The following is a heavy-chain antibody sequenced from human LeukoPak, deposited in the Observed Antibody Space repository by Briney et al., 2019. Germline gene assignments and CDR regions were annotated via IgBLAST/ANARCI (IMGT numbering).Heavy chain of an antibody. CDR1: GGSFSGYF. CDR3: ASKLNGSGSYYNELTGAFDI. CDR2: ISQSGST. V-gene: IGHV4-34*01. J-gene: IGHJ3*02. Sequence: SETLSLTCAVYGGSFSGYFWSWIRQPPGKGLEWIGEISQSGSTNYNPSLKSRVTISVDRSKNQFSLKLSSVTAADTAVYYCASKLNGSGSYYNELTGAFDIWGQGTMVTVSS. D-gene: IGHD3-10*01.